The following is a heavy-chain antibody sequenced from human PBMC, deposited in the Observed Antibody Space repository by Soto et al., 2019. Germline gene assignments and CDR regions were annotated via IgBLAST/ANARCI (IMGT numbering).Heavy chain of an antibody. D-gene: IGHD5-18*01. CDR2: ISDRGGST. CDR1: GFTFSNYA. V-gene: IGHV3-23*01. J-gene: IGHJ4*02. Sequence: PGGSLRLSCAASGFTFSNYAVSWVRQSPGRGLEWVASISDRGGSTKYADSVNGRFTISRDNSRNTLFLQMDTLRAEDTAVYHCARLPYSYVSLYFFDFWGQGTLVTVSS. CDR3: ARLPYSYVSLYFFDF.